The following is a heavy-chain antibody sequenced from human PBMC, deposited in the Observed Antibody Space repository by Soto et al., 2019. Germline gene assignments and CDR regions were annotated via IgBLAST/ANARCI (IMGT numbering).Heavy chain of an antibody. D-gene: IGHD6-13*01. CDR2: IIPMLAIT. J-gene: IGHJ3*02. CDR1: GGTFNVYT. V-gene: IGHV1-69*02. Sequence: QVQLVQSGAEVKKPGSSVKVSCKASGGTFNVYTIIWVRQAPGQGLEWMGRIIPMLAITNYAQRFQGRVTITGDTSTTTAYMELGSLTSEDTAVYYCALGSWSGETFDIWGQGTLVTVAS. CDR3: ALGSWSGETFDI.